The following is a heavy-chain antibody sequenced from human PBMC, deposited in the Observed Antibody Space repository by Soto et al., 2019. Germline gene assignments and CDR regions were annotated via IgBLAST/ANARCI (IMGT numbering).Heavy chain of an antibody. J-gene: IGHJ4*02. V-gene: IGHV3-21*01. CDR2: VSKSDYT. D-gene: IGHD2-2*01. Sequence: SCSVSGFYFNNYGINWIRQAPGKGLEWVSSVSKSDYTYYSDSVKGRFTISRDNAKNSVSLQINSLRAEDTAVYYCAREDSIIIPAVSDFWGQGTLVTVSS. CDR3: AREDSIIIPAVSDF. CDR1: GFYFNNYG.